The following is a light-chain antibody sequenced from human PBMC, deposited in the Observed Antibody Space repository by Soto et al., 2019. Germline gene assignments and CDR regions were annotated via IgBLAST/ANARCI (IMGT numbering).Light chain of an antibody. V-gene: IGKV1-8*01. CDR1: QGISSY. Sequence: AIRMTQSPSSLSASTGDRVTITCRASQGISSYLAWYQQKPGKAPKLLIYAASTLQSGVPSRFSGSGSGTEFTLTITSVQPDDFATYYCQHYNSYGTFGQGTTGDIK. J-gene: IGKJ1*01. CDR2: AAS. CDR3: QHYNSYGT.